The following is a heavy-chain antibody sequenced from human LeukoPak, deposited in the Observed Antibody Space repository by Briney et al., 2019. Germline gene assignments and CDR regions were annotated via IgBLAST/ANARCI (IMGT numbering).Heavy chain of an antibody. D-gene: IGHD3-22*01. CDR1: GFTFSDYY. J-gene: IGHJ4*02. Sequence: GGSLRLSCAASGFTFSDYYMSWIRQAPGKGLEWVSYISSSGSTIYYADSVKGRFTISRDDAKNSLYLQMNSLRAEDTAVYYCARSWYYYDSSGYYCLDYWGQGTLVTVSS. CDR3: ARSWYYYDSSGYYCLDY. V-gene: IGHV3-11*04. CDR2: ISSSGSTI.